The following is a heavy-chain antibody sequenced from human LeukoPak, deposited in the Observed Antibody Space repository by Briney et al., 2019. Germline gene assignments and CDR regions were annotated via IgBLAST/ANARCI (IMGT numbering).Heavy chain of an antibody. CDR1: GGAISSYY. J-gene: IGHJ6*03. CDR2: IYYSGNT. Sequence: ETLSLTCTVSGGAISSYYWSWIRQPPGKGLDWIGYIYYSGNTKYNPSLKSRVTISVDTSKNQFSLKLSSVTAADTAVYYCARVVDYGDYGSPGYYYYMDVWGKGTTVTVSS. CDR3: ARVVDYGDYGSPGYYYYMDV. V-gene: IGHV4-59*01. D-gene: IGHD4-17*01.